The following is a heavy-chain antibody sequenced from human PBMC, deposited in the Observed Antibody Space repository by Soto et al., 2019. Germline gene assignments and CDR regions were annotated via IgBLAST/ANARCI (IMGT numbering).Heavy chain of an antibody. J-gene: IGHJ4*02. CDR2: IDWDDDK. CDR3: ARIREGGSYLGFDY. Sequence: SGPTLVNPTQTLTLTCTFSGFSLSTSGMCVSWIRQPPGKALEWLARIDWDDDKYYSTSLKTRLTISKDTSKNQVVLTMTNMDPVDTATYYCARIREGGSYLGFDYWGQGTLVTVSS. V-gene: IGHV2-70*11. CDR1: GFSLSTSGMC. D-gene: IGHD1-26*01.